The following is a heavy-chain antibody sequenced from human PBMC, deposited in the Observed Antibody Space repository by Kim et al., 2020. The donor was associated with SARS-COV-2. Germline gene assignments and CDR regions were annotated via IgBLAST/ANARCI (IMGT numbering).Heavy chain of an antibody. D-gene: IGHD3-22*01. J-gene: IGHJ4*02. Sequence: SETLSLTCTVSGGSISSSSYYWGWIRQPPGKGLEWIGSIYYSGSTYYNPSLKSRVTISVDTSKNQFSLKLSSVTAADTAVYYCARERMRDSSGYYGDYFDYWGQGTLVTVSS. V-gene: IGHV4-39*07. CDR3: ARERMRDSSGYYGDYFDY. CDR2: IYYSGST. CDR1: GGSISSSSYY.